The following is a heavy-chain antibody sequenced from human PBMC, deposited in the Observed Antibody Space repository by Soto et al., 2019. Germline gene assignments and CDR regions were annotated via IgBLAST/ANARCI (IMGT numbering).Heavy chain of an antibody. D-gene: IGHD1-26*01. J-gene: IGHJ1*01. V-gene: IGHV3-23*01. CDR1: GFTFSSYA. CDR2: ISGSGGST. CDR3: AKPAAGVVGATNYFQH. Sequence: GGSLRLSCAASGFTFSSYAMSWVRQAPGKGLEWVSAISGSGGSTYYADSVKGRFTISRDNSKNTLYLQMNSLRAEDTAVYSCAKPAAGVVGATNYFQHWGQGTLVTVSS.